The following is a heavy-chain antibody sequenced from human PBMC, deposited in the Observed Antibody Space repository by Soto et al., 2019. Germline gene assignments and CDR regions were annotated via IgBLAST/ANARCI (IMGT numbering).Heavy chain of an antibody. V-gene: IGHV1-3*01. CDR3: ARDRGVTERNYFDY. D-gene: IGHD5-18*01. CDR2: INAGNGNT. J-gene: IGHJ4*02. CDR1: GYTFTSYA. Sequence: ASVKVSCKASGYTFTSYAMHWGRQAPGQRLEWMGWINAGNGNTKYSQKFQGRVTITRDTSASTAYMELSSLRSEDTAVYYCARDRGVTERNYFDYWGQGTLVTVSS.